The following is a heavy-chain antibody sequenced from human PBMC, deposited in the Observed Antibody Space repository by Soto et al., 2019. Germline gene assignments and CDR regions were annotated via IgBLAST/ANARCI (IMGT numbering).Heavy chain of an antibody. V-gene: IGHV4-34*01. J-gene: IGHJ4*02. CDR1: GGSFSGYY. D-gene: IGHD3-9*01. Sequence: SETLSLTCAVSGGSFSGYYWSWIRQPPGKGLEWSGEINHSGSTNYNPSLTSRVTISVDTSKNQFSLKLSSVTAADTAVYYCARGRGEDWFPLSNRYYCDYWGQGTLVTVSS. CDR2: INHSGST. CDR3: ARGRGEDWFPLSNRYYCDY.